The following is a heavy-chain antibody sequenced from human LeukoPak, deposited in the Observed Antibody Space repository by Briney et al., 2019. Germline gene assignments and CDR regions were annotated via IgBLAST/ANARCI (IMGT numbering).Heavy chain of an antibody. CDR3: ASENYYDSSGYYYVGYFDY. J-gene: IGHJ4*02. CDR1: GFIFSSYA. D-gene: IGHD3-22*01. Sequence: PGGSLRLSCAASGFIFSSYAMSWVRQAPGKGLEWVSTISGSGGSTYYADSVKGRFTISRDNSKNTLYLQMNSLRAEDTAVYYYASENYYDSSGYYYVGYFDYWGQGTLVTVSS. CDR2: ISGSGGST. V-gene: IGHV3-23*01.